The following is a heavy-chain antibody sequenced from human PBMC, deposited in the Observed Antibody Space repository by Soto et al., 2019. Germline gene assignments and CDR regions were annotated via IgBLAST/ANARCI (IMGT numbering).Heavy chain of an antibody. CDR1: GYSSSSDYH. V-gene: IGHV4-38-2*01. CDR2: MYQSGTT. CDR3: ARRSSGSYGWFDP. J-gene: IGHJ5*02. Sequence: XGTLSLTCVVSGYSSSSDYHWCCVRQPPGKGLEWIGLMYQSGTTYYNPSLKSRVTMTVDTSKNQFSLNLNSVSAADTAVYYCARRSSGSYGWFDPWGQGTLVTVSS. D-gene: IGHD1-26*01.